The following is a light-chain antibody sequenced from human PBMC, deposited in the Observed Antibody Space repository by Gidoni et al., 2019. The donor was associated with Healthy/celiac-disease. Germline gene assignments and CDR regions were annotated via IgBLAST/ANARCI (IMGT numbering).Light chain of an antibody. CDR3: QSYDSSTVV. J-gene: IGLJ2*01. CDR2: EDN. V-gene: IGLV6-57*02. CDR1: SGSIASNY. Sequence: NFMLTQPHSVSESPGKPVTISCTGSSGSIASNYVQWYQQRPGSAPTTVIYEDNQRPSGVPDRFSGSIDSSSNSASLTISGLKTEDEADYYCQSYDSSTVVFGGGTKLTVL.